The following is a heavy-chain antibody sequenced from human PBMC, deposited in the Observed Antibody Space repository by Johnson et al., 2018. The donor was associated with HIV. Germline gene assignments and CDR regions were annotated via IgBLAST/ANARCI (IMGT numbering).Heavy chain of an antibody. CDR2: IKQDGTEK. Sequence: QVQLVESGGGVVQPGGSLRLSCAASGFTFRSYGMHWVRQAPGKGLEWVANIKQDGTEKYYADSVKGRFTISRDNSKNTLYLQMNSLRPEDTAVYYCVGGWDAFDIWGQGTMVTVSS. CDR1: GFTFRSYG. J-gene: IGHJ3*02. D-gene: IGHD3-16*01. CDR3: VGGWDAFDI. V-gene: IGHV3-30*02.